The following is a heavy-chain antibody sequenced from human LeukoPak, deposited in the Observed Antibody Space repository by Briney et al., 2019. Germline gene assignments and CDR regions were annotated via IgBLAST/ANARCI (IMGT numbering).Heavy chain of an antibody. J-gene: IGHJ4*02. CDR2: ISSSSSYI. CDR3: AKRRDGYNPLDY. Sequence: GGSLRLSCAASGFTFSSYNMNWVRQAPGKGLEWVSSISSSSSYIYYADSVRGRFTISRDNAKNSLYLQMNSLRAEDTAVYYCAKRRDGYNPLDYWGQGTLVTVSS. V-gene: IGHV3-21*01. CDR1: GFTFSSYN. D-gene: IGHD5-24*01.